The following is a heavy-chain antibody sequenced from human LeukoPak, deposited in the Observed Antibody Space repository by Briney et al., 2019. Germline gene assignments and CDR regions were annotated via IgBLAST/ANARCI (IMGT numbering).Heavy chain of an antibody. V-gene: IGHV3-7*01. J-gene: IGHJ4*02. D-gene: IGHD1-26*01. CDR1: GFTFSSYW. CDR2: IKEDGSER. Sequence: PGGSLRLSCAASGFTFSSYWMSWVRQAPGKGLEWVANIKEDGSERYYVDSVRGRFTISRDNAKNSLYLQMTSLRAEDTAVYYCARGSIIVVKNFAYWGQGTLVPVSS. CDR3: ARGSIIVVKNFAY.